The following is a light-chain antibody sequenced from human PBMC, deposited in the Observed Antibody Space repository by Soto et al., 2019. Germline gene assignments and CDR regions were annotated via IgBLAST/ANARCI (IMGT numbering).Light chain of an antibody. J-gene: IGLJ2*01. CDR2: EDN. V-gene: IGLV6-57*02. Sequence: NFMLTQPHSVSESPGKTVTISCTGSSGTITSNYVHWYQQRPGSAPTTVIYEDNQRPSGVPDRFSGSIDTSSNSASLTISLLKTEDEAYYSCQTSHDTNVVFGGGTKLTVL. CDR1: SGTITSNY. CDR3: QTSHDTNVV.